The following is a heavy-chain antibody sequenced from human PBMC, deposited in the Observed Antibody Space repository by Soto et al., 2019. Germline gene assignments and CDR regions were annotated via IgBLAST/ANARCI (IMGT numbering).Heavy chain of an antibody. CDR3: ARGRGYYYGSGSYYPRAYYYYGMDV. Sequence: PGGSLRLSCAASGFTFSDYYMSWIRQAPGKGLEWVSYISSSDSTIYYADSVKGRFTISRDNAKNSLYLQMNSLRAEDTAVYYCARGRGYYYGSGSYYPRAYYYYGMDVWGQGTTVTVSS. D-gene: IGHD3-10*01. CDR2: ISSSDSTI. CDR1: GFTFSDYY. J-gene: IGHJ6*02. V-gene: IGHV3-11*01.